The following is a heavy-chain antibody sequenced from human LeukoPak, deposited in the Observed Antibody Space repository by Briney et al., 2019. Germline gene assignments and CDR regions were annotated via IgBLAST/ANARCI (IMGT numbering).Heavy chain of an antibody. Sequence: TGRSLRLSCAASGFTFSSYAMHWVRQAPGKGLEWVAVISYDGSNKYYADSVKGRFTISRDNSKNTLYLQMNSLRADETAIYYCARAPGGFHGDYSPIAYWGQGTLVTVSS. D-gene: IGHD4-17*01. CDR2: ISYDGSNK. CDR3: ARAPGGFHGDYSPIAY. CDR1: GFTFSSYA. V-gene: IGHV3-30*04. J-gene: IGHJ4*02.